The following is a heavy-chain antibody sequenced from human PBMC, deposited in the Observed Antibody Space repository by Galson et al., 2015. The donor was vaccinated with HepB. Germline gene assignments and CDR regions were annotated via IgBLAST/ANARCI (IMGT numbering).Heavy chain of an antibody. CDR3: ARGDTMYNSPGYAFDN. Sequence: SLRLSCAASGFTFKNHWMSWLRQAPGKSPEWLANIKQDVGARFYADSVKGRFTVSRDNTKNLLFLQMDSLRADDTATYYCARGDTMYNSPGYAFDNWGQGTRVTVGS. V-gene: IGHV3-7*03. CDR2: IKQDVGAR. D-gene: IGHD3-9*01. J-gene: IGHJ4*02. CDR1: GFTFKNHW.